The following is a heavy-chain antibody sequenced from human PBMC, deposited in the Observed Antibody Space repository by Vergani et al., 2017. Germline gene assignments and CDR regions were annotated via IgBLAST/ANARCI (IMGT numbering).Heavy chain of an antibody. V-gene: IGHV4-30-4*01. J-gene: IGHJ6*04. Sequence: QVQLQESGPGLVKPSQTLSLTCTVSGGSINNGDYYWSWIRQPPGKGLEWIGYIYYTGSTYYNPSLKSRVTISEDTSKNQFSLKLSSVTAADTAVYYCARDSSITIFGLPLDVWGKGTTVIVSS. CDR2: IYYTGST. D-gene: IGHD3-3*01. CDR1: GGSINNGDYY. CDR3: ARDSSITIFGLPLDV.